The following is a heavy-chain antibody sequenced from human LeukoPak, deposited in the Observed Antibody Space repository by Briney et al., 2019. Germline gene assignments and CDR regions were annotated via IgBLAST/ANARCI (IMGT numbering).Heavy chain of an antibody. CDR2: ISAYSDDT. Sequence: ASVKVSCKASGYTFSNYGVSWVRQAPGQGLEWMGWISAYSDDTNYAQKIQGRVTMTTDTSTSTAYMELRRLTSNDAAVYYCARGSTVVVTAITSLVDFDYWGQGTLVTVSS. D-gene: IGHD2-21*02. CDR1: GYTFSNYG. CDR3: ARGSTVVVTAITSLVDFDY. V-gene: IGHV1-18*01. J-gene: IGHJ4*02.